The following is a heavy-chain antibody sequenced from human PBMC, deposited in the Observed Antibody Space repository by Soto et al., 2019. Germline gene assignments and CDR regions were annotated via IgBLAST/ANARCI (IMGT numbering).Heavy chain of an antibody. CDR2: GSA. Sequence: QVQLVQSGAEVKKPGSSVKVSCKASGGTFSIYTISWVRQAPGQGLEWMGGSANSAQKFQGRLTVTADESTSTVYLELSSLRSEDTAVYYCAGGEGETAMENVWGQGTTVTVSS. V-gene: IGHV1-69*01. CDR3: AGGEGETAMENV. D-gene: IGHD5-18*01. J-gene: IGHJ6*02. CDR1: GGTFSIYT.